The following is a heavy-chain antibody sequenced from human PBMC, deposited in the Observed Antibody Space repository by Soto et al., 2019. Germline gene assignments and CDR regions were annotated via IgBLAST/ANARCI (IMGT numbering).Heavy chain of an antibody. CDR1: GGSISSGDYY. Sequence: LSLTCTVSGGSISSGDYYWSWIRQPPGKGLEWIGYIYYSGSTYYNPSLKSRVTISVDTSKNQFSLKLSSVTAADTAVYYCARVDYDFWSGYYNFDYWGQGTLVTVSS. CDR2: IYYSGST. V-gene: IGHV4-30-4*01. D-gene: IGHD3-3*01. CDR3: ARVDYDFWSGYYNFDY. J-gene: IGHJ4*02.